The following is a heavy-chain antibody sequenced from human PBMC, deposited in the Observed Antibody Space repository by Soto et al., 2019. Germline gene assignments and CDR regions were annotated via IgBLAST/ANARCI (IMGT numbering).Heavy chain of an antibody. CDR2: IYYSGNT. J-gene: IGHJ6*02. CDR3: ARDVNLYYYDSSSFDIGSKYRGMDV. Sequence: QLQLQESGPRLVKPSETLSLTCTVSGASISSRTYYWGWIRQPPGKGLEWIGNIYYSGNTYYNPSLKSRVTISVDTSTNQFSLTLSSVTAADTAVYYCARDVNLYYYDSSSFDIGSKYRGMDVWGQGTTVTVSS. D-gene: IGHD3-22*01. V-gene: IGHV4-39*02. CDR1: GASISSRTYY.